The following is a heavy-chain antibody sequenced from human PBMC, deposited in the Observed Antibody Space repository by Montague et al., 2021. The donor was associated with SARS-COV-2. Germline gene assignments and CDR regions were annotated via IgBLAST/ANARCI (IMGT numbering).Heavy chain of an antibody. CDR1: GFSLSTSGVG. Sequence: PALVKPTQTLTLTCTFSGFSLSTSGVGVGWIRQPPGKALEWLALIYWDDDKRYSPSLKSRLTITKDTSKNQVVLTMTNMDPVDTATYYCAHSRLYYDILTGYYSLGYYSDYWGQGTLVTVSS. CDR2: IYWDDDK. J-gene: IGHJ4*02. CDR3: AHSRLYYDILTGYYSLGYYSDY. D-gene: IGHD3-9*01. V-gene: IGHV2-5*02.